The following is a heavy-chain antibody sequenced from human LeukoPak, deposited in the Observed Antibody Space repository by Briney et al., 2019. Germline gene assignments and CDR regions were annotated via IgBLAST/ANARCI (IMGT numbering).Heavy chain of an antibody. CDR1: GFTFSSYW. Sequence: PGGSLRLSCAASGFTFSSYWMSWVRQAPGKGLEWVANIKEDGSEKYYVDSVKGRFAISRDNAKNSLYLQMNSLRAEDTAVYYCAKDPRRHFDYWGQGTLVTVSS. CDR3: AKDPRRHFDY. V-gene: IGHV3-7*01. J-gene: IGHJ4*02. CDR2: IKEDGSEK. D-gene: IGHD6-25*01.